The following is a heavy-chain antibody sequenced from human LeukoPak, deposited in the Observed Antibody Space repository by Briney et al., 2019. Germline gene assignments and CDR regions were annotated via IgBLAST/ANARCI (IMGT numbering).Heavy chain of an antibody. D-gene: IGHD6-6*01. J-gene: IGHJ1*01. CDR3: AKDRSSIAARPGYH. CDR1: GFTFNSSA. CDR2: ISASGGST. V-gene: IGHV3-23*01. Sequence: PGGSLRLSCAASGFTFNSSAMSWVRHVPGKGLEWVSGISASGGSTSYADSVRGRFTISRDNSKNTLYLQMNSLRAEDTAVYYCAKDRSSIAARPGYHWGQGTLFTVSS.